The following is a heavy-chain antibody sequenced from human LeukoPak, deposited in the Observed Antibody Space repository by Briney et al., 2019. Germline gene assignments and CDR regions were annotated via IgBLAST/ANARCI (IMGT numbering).Heavy chain of an antibody. CDR2: IRSKAFGGTT. J-gene: IGHJ4*02. CDR1: GFTFCDYA. Sequence: PGGSLRLSCTPSGFTFCDYAMSWVRQAPGRGLEWVGFIRSKAFGGTTEYAASVRGRFTITRDDSKSIAYLQMNSLEAEDTAVYYCSRAPDANYVNLDCWGQGALVTVSS. V-gene: IGHV3-49*04. CDR3: SRAPDANYVNLDC. D-gene: IGHD4/OR15-4a*01.